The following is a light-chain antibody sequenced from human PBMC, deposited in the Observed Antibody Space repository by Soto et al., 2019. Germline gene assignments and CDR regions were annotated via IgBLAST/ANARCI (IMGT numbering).Light chain of an antibody. CDR2: DAS. J-gene: IGKJ3*01. CDR1: QGVSIY. Sequence: DIQMTQSPSSLSASVGDRVTITCRASQGVSIYLAWFQQKPGTVPKSLIYDASNLQSGVPSKSSGSGSGTDFNLTSSSLQPEDFATYYCQQYQSHPFTFGPGTKVDIK. CDR3: QQYQSHPFT. V-gene: IGKV1-16*02.